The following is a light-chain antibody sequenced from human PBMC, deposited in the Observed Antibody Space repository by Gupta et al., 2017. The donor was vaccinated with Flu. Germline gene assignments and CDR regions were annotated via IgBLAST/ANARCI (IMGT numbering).Light chain of an antibody. V-gene: IGKV1-5*03. CDR1: QSISSW. Sequence: DIQMTQSPSTLSASVGDRVTITCRASQSISSWLAWYQQKPGKAPKLLIYKASSLESGVPSRFSGSGSGTEFTLTISSLQPDDFATYYCQQENSRSDTFGHGTKVDIK. CDR2: KAS. J-gene: IGKJ3*01. CDR3: QQENSRSDT.